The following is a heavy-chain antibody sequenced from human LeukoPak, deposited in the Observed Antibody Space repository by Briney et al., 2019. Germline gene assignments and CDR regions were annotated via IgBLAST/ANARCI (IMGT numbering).Heavy chain of an antibody. CDR1: GVSISSYY. CDR3: ARGVGIAARFGY. D-gene: IGHD6-6*01. Sequence: SETLSLTCTVSGVSISSYYWSWIRQPPGKGLEWIGYIYYSGSTNYNPSLKSRVSISVDTSKNQFSLKLNSVTAADAAVYYCARGVGIAARFGYWGQGTLVTVSS. J-gene: IGHJ4*02. CDR2: IYYSGST. V-gene: IGHV4-59*01.